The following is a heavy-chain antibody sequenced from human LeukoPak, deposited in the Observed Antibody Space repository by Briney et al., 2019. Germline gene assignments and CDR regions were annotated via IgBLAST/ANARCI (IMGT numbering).Heavy chain of an antibody. D-gene: IGHD3-22*01. V-gene: IGHV4-4*07. CDR3: ARDRLFGSGHRYFDY. J-gene: IGHJ4*02. Sequence: SETLSLTCTVSGGSITSYFWSWIRQPAGKGLEWIGRIYTSGSTNYNPSLKSRVTMSVDTSKNQSSLKLSSVTAADTAVYYCARDRLFGSGHRYFDYWGQGTLVTVSS. CDR2: IYTSGST. CDR1: GGSITSYF.